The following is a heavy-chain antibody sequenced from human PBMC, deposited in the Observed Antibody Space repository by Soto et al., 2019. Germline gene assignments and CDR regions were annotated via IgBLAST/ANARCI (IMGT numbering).Heavy chain of an antibody. Sequence: SETLSLTCTVSGGSISSGGYYWSWIRQHPGKGLEWIGYIYYSGSTYYNPSLKSRVTISVDTSKNQFSLKLSSVTAADTAVYYCARTAAARLDVFDYWGQGTLVTVSS. CDR1: GGSISSGGYY. J-gene: IGHJ4*02. CDR2: IYYSGST. D-gene: IGHD6-6*01. V-gene: IGHV4-31*03. CDR3: ARTAAARLDVFDY.